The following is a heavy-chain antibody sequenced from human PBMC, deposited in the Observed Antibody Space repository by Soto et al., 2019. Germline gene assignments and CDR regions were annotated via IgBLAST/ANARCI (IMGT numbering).Heavy chain of an antibody. Sequence: GGSVRLSCAGSGFIVSSHWMSWVRQAPGKRLEWVANIKQDGSEKHYVDSVKGRFTISRDNAKNSLYLQMNSLRADDTAVYYCARDNDFWSGYPTSYYYSGMDVWGQGTTVTSP. CDR2: IKQDGSEK. V-gene: IGHV3-7*01. J-gene: IGHJ6*02. CDR1: GFIVSSHW. CDR3: ARDNDFWSGYPTSYYYSGMDV. D-gene: IGHD3-3*01.